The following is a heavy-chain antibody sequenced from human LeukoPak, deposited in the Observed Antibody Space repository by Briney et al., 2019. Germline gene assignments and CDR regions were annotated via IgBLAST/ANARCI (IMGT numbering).Heavy chain of an antibody. D-gene: IGHD6-6*01. Sequence: PGGSLRLSCAASGSTFSSYAMHWVRQAPGKGLEYVSAISSNGGSKYYANSVKGRFTISRDNSKNTLYLQMGSLRAEDMAVYYCARSIAARLYWFDPWGQGTLVTVSS. V-gene: IGHV3-64*01. J-gene: IGHJ5*02. CDR2: ISSNGGSK. CDR3: ARSIAARLYWFDP. CDR1: GSTFSSYA.